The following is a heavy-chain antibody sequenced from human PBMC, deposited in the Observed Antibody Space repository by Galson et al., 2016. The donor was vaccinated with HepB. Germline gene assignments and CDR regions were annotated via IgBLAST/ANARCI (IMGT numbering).Heavy chain of an antibody. CDR1: GFTFSSYG. CDR3: AREGVDYYDSSGYLNWYFDL. J-gene: IGHJ2*01. V-gene: IGHV3-33*01. CDR2: IWYDVSTK. Sequence: SLRLSCAASGFTFSSYGIHWVRQAPGKGLEWVAVIWYDVSTKYYGDSVKGRFTISRDNSKNTVYLQMNSLRAEETAVYYCAREGVDYYDSSGYLNWYFDLWGRGTLVTVSS. D-gene: IGHD3-22*01.